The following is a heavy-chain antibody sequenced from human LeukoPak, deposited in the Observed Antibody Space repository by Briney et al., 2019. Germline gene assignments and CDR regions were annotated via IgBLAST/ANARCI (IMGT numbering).Heavy chain of an antibody. D-gene: IGHD1-14*01. CDR2: IYYGGST. CDR1: GGSISSGSYY. J-gene: IGHJ4*02. V-gene: IGHV4-39*07. CDR3: ARAPEYGLYYFDY. Sequence: PSETLSLTCTVSGGSISSGSYYWGWIRQPPGKGLEWIGNIYYGGSTYYNPSLKSRVSISVDTSNNQFSLKLTSVTAADTAVYYCARAPEYGLYYFDYWGQGTLVTVSS.